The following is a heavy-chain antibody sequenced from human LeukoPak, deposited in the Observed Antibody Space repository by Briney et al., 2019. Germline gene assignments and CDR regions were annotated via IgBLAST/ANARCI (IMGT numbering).Heavy chain of an antibody. V-gene: IGHV1-46*01. CDR3: AREKVRAQIVGASHCFDY. J-gene: IGHJ4*02. CDR1: GGTFSSYV. D-gene: IGHD1-26*01. CDR2: INPSGGST. Sequence: ASVKVSCKASGGTFSSYVINWVRQAPGQGLEWMGIINPSGGSTSYAQNFQGRVTMTRDMSTSTVYMELSSLRSEDTAVYYCAREKVRAQIVGASHCFDYWGQGTLVTVSS.